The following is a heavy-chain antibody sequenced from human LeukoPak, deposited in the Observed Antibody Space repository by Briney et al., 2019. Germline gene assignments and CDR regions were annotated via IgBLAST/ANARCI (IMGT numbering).Heavy chain of an antibody. Sequence: SVKVSCKASGGTFSSYAISWVRQAPGQGLEWMGGIIPIFGTANYAQKFQGRVTITTDESTSTAYMELSSLRSEDTAVYYCARSRIGYCSGGSCYPEIDSSGYYLYYFDYWGQGTLVTVSS. J-gene: IGHJ4*02. D-gene: IGHD2-15*01. CDR3: ARSRIGYCSGGSCYPEIDSSGYYLYYFDY. CDR1: GGTFSSYA. V-gene: IGHV1-69*05. CDR2: IIPIFGTA.